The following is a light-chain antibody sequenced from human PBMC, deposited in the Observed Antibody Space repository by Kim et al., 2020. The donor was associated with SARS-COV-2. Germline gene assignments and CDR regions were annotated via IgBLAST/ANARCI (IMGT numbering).Light chain of an antibody. J-gene: IGKJ1*01. V-gene: IGKV1-5*03. CDR2: EAS. CDR3: QQYDTSWT. CDR1: RSIGSW. Sequence: PSASVGDRVTITCRASRSIGSWLAWYQQQPGKAPNLLNYEASSLKSGVPSRFSGSGSGTEFTLTISSLQPEDFATYYCQQYDTSWTFGQGTKVEI.